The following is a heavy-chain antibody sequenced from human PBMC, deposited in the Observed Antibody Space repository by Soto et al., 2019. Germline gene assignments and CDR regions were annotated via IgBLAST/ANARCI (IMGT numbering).Heavy chain of an antibody. CDR2: ISSSSSTI. V-gene: IGHV3-48*01. J-gene: IGHJ4*02. Sequence: EVQLVESGGGLVQPGGSLRLSCAASGFTFSSYSINWVRQAPGKGLEWVSYISSSSSTIYYADSVKGRFTISRDNAKNSLYLQMNSLRAEDTAVYYCARAGTVLLWFGELSLPDYWGQGTLVTVSS. D-gene: IGHD3-10*01. CDR1: GFTFSSYS. CDR3: ARAGTVLLWFGELSLPDY.